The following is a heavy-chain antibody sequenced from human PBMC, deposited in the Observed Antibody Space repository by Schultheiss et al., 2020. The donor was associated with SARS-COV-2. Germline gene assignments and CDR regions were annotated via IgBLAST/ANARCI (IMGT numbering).Heavy chain of an antibody. CDR1: GYTFTSYG. CDR3: ARVITIFGVVITPPDY. D-gene: IGHD3-3*01. V-gene: IGHV1-18*01. J-gene: IGHJ4*02. Sequence: ASVKVSCKASGYTFTSYGITWVRQAPGQGLEWMGWVSTYNGKTNYAQQVQGRVTMTTDTSTSTAYMELRSLRSDDTAVYYCARVITIFGVVITPPDYWGQGTLVTVSS. CDR2: VSTYNGKT.